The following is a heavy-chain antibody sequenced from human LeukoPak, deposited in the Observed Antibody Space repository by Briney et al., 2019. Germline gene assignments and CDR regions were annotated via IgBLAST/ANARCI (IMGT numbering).Heavy chain of an antibody. CDR3: ARLAYYYGSGSYYSP. CDR1: GFTFSSYW. D-gene: IGHD3-10*01. V-gene: IGHV3-7*01. CDR2: IKQDGSEK. Sequence: GGSLRLSCAASGFTFSSYWMSWVRQAPGKGLEWVANIKQDGSEKYYVDSVKGRFTISRDNAKNSLYLQVNSLRAEDTAVYYCARLAYYYGSGSYYSPWGQGTLVTVSS. J-gene: IGHJ5*02.